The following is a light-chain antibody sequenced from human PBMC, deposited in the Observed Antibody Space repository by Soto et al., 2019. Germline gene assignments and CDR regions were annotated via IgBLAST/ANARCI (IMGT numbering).Light chain of an antibody. CDR2: DAS. CDR3: QQRDNWPPT. Sequence: EVRLTRSPATLSLSPGERATLSCRASQSGNSYLTWYPHKPGQAPSLLISDASNRATGIPARFSGSGSGTDFTLTISSLEPEDFAIYYCQQRDNWPPTFGPGTTVDI. CDR1: QSGNSY. J-gene: IGKJ3*01. V-gene: IGKV3-11*01.